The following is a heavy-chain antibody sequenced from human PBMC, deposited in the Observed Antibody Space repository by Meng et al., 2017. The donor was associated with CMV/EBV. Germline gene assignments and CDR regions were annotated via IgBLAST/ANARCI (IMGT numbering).Heavy chain of an antibody. Sequence: GGSLRLSCAVSGFTFRSYWMHWVRQAPGKGLVWVSRIESEGRSATYADSVKGRFIISRDNAKNTLYLQMNSLRAEDTAVYYCARERVRNFVVAPGVSRTAAPAGMDVWGQGTAVTVSS. V-gene: IGHV3-74*03. CDR1: GFTFRSYW. J-gene: IGHJ6*02. D-gene: IGHD2-2*01. CDR2: IESEGRSA. CDR3: ARERVRNFVVAPGVSRTAAPAGMDV.